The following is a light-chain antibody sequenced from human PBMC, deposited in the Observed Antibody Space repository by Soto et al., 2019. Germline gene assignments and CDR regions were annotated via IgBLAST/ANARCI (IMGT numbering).Light chain of an antibody. Sequence: QSVLTQPPSASGTPGQRVTISCSGSSSNIGSHNIYWYQQLPGTAPQLLIYKNNQRPSGVPDRFSGSKSGTSASLAISGLRSEDEADYYCAFWDDSLSGRVFGGGTQLTVL. J-gene: IGLJ2*01. CDR3: AFWDDSLSGRV. CDR2: KNN. V-gene: IGLV1-47*01. CDR1: SSNIGSHN.